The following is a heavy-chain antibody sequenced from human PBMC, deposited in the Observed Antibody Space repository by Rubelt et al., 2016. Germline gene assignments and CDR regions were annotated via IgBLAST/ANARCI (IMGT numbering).Heavy chain of an antibody. J-gene: IGHJ4*02. V-gene: IGHV1-2*06. CDR2: IKPNSGGT. Sequence: QIQLVQSGAEVKKPGASVKVSCKASGYPFINYGISWVRQAPGQGLEWMGLIKPNSGGTISAQNFQGRVTMTRDTSMTTGYLELRGLTSEETAVYYWARKLAATAEFDYWGQGALVTVSS. CDR3: ARKLAATAEFDY. D-gene: IGHD5-24*01. CDR1: GYPFINYG.